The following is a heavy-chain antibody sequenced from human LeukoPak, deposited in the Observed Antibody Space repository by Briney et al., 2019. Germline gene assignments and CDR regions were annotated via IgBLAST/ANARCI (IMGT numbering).Heavy chain of an antibody. CDR2: IYHSGST. D-gene: IGHD2-2*01. Sequence: PSQTLSLTCTVSGGSISSGGYYWSWIRQPPGKGLEWIGYIYHSGSTYYNPSLKSRVTISVDRSKNQFSLKLSSVTAADTAVYYWARGARSSTSAMGFDPWGQGTQVTVSS. CDR3: ARGARSSTSAMGFDP. CDR1: GGSISSGGYY. J-gene: IGHJ5*02. V-gene: IGHV4-30-2*01.